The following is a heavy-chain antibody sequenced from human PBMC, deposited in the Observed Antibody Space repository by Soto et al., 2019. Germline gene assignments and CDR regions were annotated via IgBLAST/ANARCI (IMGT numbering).Heavy chain of an antibody. J-gene: IGHJ6*02. CDR1: GGSFSGYY. Sequence: SETLSLTCAVYGGSFSGYYWSWIRQPPGKGLEWIGEINHSGSSNYNPSLKSRVTISVDTSKNQFSLKLSSVTAADTAVYYCARPRIAAAGLREGMDVWRQGTTVTVSS. D-gene: IGHD6-13*01. CDR3: ARPRIAAAGLREGMDV. CDR2: INHSGSS. V-gene: IGHV4-34*01.